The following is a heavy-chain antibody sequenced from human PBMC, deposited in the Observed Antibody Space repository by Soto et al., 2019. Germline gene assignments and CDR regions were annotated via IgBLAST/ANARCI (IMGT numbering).Heavy chain of an antibody. CDR3: ARVYDSSGYYYSPHYYFDY. D-gene: IGHD3-22*01. CDR1: GFIFSDYY. V-gene: IGHV3-11*01. Sequence: QVQLVESGGDLVKPGGSLRLSCAASGFIFSDYYMSWIRQAPGKGLEWVAYISSGGTTISYADSVKGRFTISRDNAKNSLYLQMIKLRAEDTATYYCARVYDSSGYYYSPHYYFDYWGQGTLVTVSS. J-gene: IGHJ4*02. CDR2: ISSGGTTI.